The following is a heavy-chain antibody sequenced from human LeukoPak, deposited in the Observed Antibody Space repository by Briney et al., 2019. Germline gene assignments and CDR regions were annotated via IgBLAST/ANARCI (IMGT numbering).Heavy chain of an antibody. CDR1: GYTFTGYY. D-gene: IGHD3-22*01. CDR3: ARDSGDYYDSSGYFDY. J-gene: IGHJ4*02. Sequence: RASVKVSCKASGYTFTGYYMHWVRQAPGQGLEWMGWINPNSGGTNYAQKFQGWVTMTRDTSISTAYMELSRLRSDDTAVYYCARDSGDYYDSSGYFDYWGQGTLATVSS. CDR2: INPNSGGT. V-gene: IGHV1-2*04.